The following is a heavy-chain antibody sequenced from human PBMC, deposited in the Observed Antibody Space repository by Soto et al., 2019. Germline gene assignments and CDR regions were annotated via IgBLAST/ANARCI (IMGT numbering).Heavy chain of an antibody. Sequence: SETLSLTCTVSGGSISSSSYYWGWIRQPPGKGLEWVGSIYSGGSTYYNPSLKSRVTISVDTSKNQFSLKLSSVTAADTAVYYCARQQQNAGHYWGQGTLVTVSS. D-gene: IGHD6-13*01. CDR3: ARQQQNAGHY. V-gene: IGHV4-39*01. CDR2: IYSGGST. J-gene: IGHJ4*02. CDR1: GGSISSSSYY.